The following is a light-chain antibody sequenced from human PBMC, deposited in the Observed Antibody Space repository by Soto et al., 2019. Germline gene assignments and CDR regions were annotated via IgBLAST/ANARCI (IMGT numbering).Light chain of an antibody. J-gene: IGLJ2*01. Sequence: QSVLTQPPSVSGAPGQRVTISFTGSSSNIGAIYGVHWYQHLPGTAPKLLFYLNGDRPSGVPDRFSASKSGASASLSISGLQADDEGHYYCQSYDSSLDSVVFGGGTKLTVL. CDR3: QSYDSSLDSVV. CDR1: SSNIGAIYG. CDR2: LNG. V-gene: IGLV1-40*01.